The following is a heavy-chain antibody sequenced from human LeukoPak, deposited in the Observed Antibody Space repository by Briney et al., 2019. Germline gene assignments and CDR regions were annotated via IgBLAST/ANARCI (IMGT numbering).Heavy chain of an antibody. CDR2: IYSGGST. J-gene: IGHJ4*02. D-gene: IGHD3-3*01. V-gene: IGHV3-66*01. CDR3: ARSGGLGYDFWSGYYPPYY. CDR1: GFTVSSNY. Sequence: HPGGSLRLSCAASGFTVSSNYMSWVRQAPGKGLEWVSVIYSGGSTYYADSVKGRFTISRDNAKNSLYLQMNSLRAEDTAVYYCARSGGLGYDFWSGYYPPYYWGQGTLVTVSS.